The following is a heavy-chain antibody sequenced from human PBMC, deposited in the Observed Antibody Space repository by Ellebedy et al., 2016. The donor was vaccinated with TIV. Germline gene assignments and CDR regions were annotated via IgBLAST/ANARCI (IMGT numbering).Heavy chain of an antibody. CDR1: TGSISRNY. V-gene: IGHV4-59*08. Sequence: LETLSLTCSVSTGSISRNYWSWIRQPPGKGLEWIGYIYYSGSTNYNPSLKSRVTISLDTSKNQFSLTLSSVSAADTAVYYCARLVAVTGTTDYFDYWGQGILVTVSS. D-gene: IGHD1-7*01. CDR2: IYYSGST. CDR3: ARLVAVTGTTDYFDY. J-gene: IGHJ4*02.